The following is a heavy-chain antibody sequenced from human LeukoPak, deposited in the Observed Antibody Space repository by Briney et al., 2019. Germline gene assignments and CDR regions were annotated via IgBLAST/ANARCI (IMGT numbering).Heavy chain of an antibody. CDR2: ISSDGSST. D-gene: IGHD3-10*01. V-gene: IGHV3-74*01. CDR3: ATADQLLWFGELSYYFDY. Sequence: GGSLRLSCAASGFTFSSYWMHWVRQAPGKGLVWVSRISSDGSSTRYADSVKGRFTISRDNAKNTLFLQMNSLRAEDTAVYYCATADQLLWFGELSYYFDYWGQGTLVTVSS. CDR1: GFTFSSYW. J-gene: IGHJ4*02.